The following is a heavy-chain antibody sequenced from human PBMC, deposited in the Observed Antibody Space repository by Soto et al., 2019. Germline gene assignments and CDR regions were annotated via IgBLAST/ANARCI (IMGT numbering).Heavy chain of an antibody. J-gene: IGHJ4*02. Sequence: QVQLVESGGGVVQPGRSLRLSCAASGFIFSSYAMHWVRQAPGKGLEWVAVISYDGSNKYYADSVKGRFTISRDNSKNTLYLQMNSLRAEDTAVYNCARGWNYVFFDYWGQGTLVTVSS. D-gene: IGHD1-7*01. CDR2: ISYDGSNK. V-gene: IGHV3-30-3*01. CDR3: ARGWNYVFFDY. CDR1: GFIFSSYA.